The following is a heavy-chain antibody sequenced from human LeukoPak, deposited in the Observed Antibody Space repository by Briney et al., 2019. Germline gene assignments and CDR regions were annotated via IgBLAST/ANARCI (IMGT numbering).Heavy chain of an antibody. V-gene: IGHV4-4*02. D-gene: IGHD4-11*01. CDR1: GGSISSSNW. Sequence: SGTLSLTCAVSGGSISSSNWWSWVRQPPGKGLEWIGEIYHSGSTNYNPSLKSRVTISVDKSKNQFSLQLNSVTPEDTAVYFCVRDFSWGQYDYWGQGTLVTVSS. J-gene: IGHJ4*02. CDR2: IYHSGST. CDR3: VRDFSWGQYDY.